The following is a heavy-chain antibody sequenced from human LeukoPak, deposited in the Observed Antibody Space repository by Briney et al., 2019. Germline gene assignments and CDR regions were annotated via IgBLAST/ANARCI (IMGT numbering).Heavy chain of an antibody. J-gene: IGHJ3*01. CDR1: GFTFSNYA. Sequence: GGSLRLSCAASGFTFSNYAMTWVRQAPGKGLEWVSGISVSGDITYYADPVKGRFTISRDNSKKTLYLQMSSLRAEDTAVYYCATRPRKLISGIPWGQGTMVTVSS. CDR2: ISVSGDIT. D-gene: IGHD2-2*02. V-gene: IGHV3-23*01. CDR3: ATRPRKLISGIP.